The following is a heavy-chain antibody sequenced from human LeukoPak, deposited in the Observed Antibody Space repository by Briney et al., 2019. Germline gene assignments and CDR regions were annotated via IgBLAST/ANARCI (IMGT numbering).Heavy chain of an antibody. CDR2: IYYSGST. V-gene: IGHV4-31*03. Sequence: SETLSLTCTVSGGSISSGGYYWSWIRQHPGKGLEWIGYIYYSGSTYYNPSLKSRVTISVDTSKNQFSLKLSSVTAADTAVYYCARCGKDGDYVQNWGQGTLVAVSS. D-gene: IGHD4-17*01. CDR1: GGSISSGGYY. CDR3: ARCGKDGDYVQN. J-gene: IGHJ4*02.